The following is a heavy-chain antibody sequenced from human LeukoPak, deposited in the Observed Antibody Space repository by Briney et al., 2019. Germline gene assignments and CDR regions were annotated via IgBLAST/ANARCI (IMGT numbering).Heavy chain of an antibody. Sequence: GGSLRLSCAASGFTFSNAWMSWVRQAPGKGLEWVGCIKSKTDGGTTDYAAPVKGRFTISRDDSKNTLYLQMNSLKTEDTAVYYCTTGTPPGYCSSTSCYRGDAFDIWGQGTMVTVSS. CDR2: IKSKTDGGTT. J-gene: IGHJ3*02. D-gene: IGHD2-2*01. CDR1: GFTFSNAW. CDR3: TTGTPPGYCSSTSCYRGDAFDI. V-gene: IGHV3-15*01.